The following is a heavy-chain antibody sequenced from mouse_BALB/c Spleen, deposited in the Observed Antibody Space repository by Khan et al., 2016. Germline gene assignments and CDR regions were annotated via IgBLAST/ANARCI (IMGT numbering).Heavy chain of an antibody. Sequence: EVQLQESGGGLVQPGGSPKLSCAASGFDFSRYWMSWVRQAPGKGLEWIGEINPDSSTINYTPSLKDKFIISRDNAKNTLYLQMSKVRSEDTALYYCARQGDYGYDVYWGQGTTLTVSS. V-gene: IGHV4-1*02. D-gene: IGHD2-2*01. CDR2: INPDSSTI. CDR3: ARQGDYGYDVY. CDR1: GFDFSRYW. J-gene: IGHJ2*01.